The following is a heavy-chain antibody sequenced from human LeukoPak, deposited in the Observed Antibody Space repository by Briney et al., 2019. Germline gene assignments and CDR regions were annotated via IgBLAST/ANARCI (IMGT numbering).Heavy chain of an antibody. CDR1: GFTFDDYA. CDR2: ITWDGDST. CDR3: AKGTSSWHEFDS. J-gene: IGHJ4*02. D-gene: IGHD6-13*01. V-gene: IGHV3-43D*03. Sequence: GGSLRLSCAASGFTFDDYAMHWVRQAPGKGLEWVSLITWDGDSTYYADSVKGRFTISRDNSKDYLYLQMNSLRAEDTALYYCAKGTSSWHEFDSWGQGTLVTVSS.